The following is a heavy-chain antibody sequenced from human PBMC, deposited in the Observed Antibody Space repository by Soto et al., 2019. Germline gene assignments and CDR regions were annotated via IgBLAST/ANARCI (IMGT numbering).Heavy chain of an antibody. V-gene: IGHV1-46*01. D-gene: IGHD2-21*01. CDR3: ALEGYIVAYYYYGMDV. Sequence: ASVKVSCKASGYTFTSYYMHWVRQAPGQGLEWMGIINPSGGSTSYAQKFQGRVTMTRDTSTSTVYMELSSLRSEDTAVYYCALEGYIVAYYYYGMDVWGKGTTVTVSS. CDR2: INPSGGST. J-gene: IGHJ6*04. CDR1: GYTFTSYY.